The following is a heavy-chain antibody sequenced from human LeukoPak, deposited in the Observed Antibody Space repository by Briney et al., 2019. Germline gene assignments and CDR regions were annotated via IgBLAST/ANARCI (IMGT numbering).Heavy chain of an antibody. Sequence: HRLSYAASGLSVSRCAMHEVDQAPPKGVEGVAGISYAGSNKYYADSVKRPFTISRDNSKNTLYLQMNSLRAEDTAVYYCARDITRGVVVPAATFDYWGQGTLVTVSS. D-gene: IGHD2-2*01. J-gene: IGHJ4*02. CDR1: GLSVSRCA. V-gene: IGHV3-30*04. CDR2: ISYAGSNK. CDR3: ARDITRGVVVPAATFDY.